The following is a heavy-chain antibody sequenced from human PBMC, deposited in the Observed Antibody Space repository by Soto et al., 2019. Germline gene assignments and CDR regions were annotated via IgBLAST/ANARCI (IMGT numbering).Heavy chain of an antibody. J-gene: IGHJ3*02. Sequence: QVQLEQSGAEVKKPGSSVKVSCKASGGTFSDHGVAWLRQAPGQGLEWMGGTIPVFNTAKYAQKFQGRVTVTADKFTNIAHMELASLRSEDTAFYFWARGVYGSGNYYTRPSAFDIWGQGTMVIVSS. D-gene: IGHD3-10*01. CDR2: TIPVFNTA. V-gene: IGHV1-69*06. CDR1: GGTFSDHG. CDR3: ARGVYGSGNYYTRPSAFDI.